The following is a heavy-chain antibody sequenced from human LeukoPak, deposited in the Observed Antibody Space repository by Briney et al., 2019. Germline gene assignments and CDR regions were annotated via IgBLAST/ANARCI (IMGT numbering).Heavy chain of an antibody. CDR1: GFTFSSYW. CDR2: IKEDGSRN. D-gene: IGHD2-21*01. J-gene: IGHJ4*02. V-gene: IGHV3-7*05. Sequence: GGSLRLSCAASGFTFSSYWMSWVRQAPGKGLEWVANIKEDGSRNHYVDSVKGRFTISRDNAKNSLYLQMNSLRAEDTAVYYCARDVWNYFDYWGQGTLVTVSS. CDR3: ARDVWNYFDY.